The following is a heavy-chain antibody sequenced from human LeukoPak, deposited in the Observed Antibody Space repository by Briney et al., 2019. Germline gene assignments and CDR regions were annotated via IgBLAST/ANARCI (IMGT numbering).Heavy chain of an antibody. Sequence: DSLKISCKGSGYSFTSYWIGGVRQMPGKGVEWKGLIYPGDSDTQYRPSFQGQVTISADKSISTACLQWSSLKASDTAMYYCARLYSVYDYCSGDSCYSRYFDYWGQGTLVTVSS. J-gene: IGHJ4*02. CDR1: GYSFTSYW. D-gene: IGHD2-15*01. CDR3: ARLYSVYDYCSGDSCYSRYFDY. V-gene: IGHV5-51*01. CDR2: IYPGDSDT.